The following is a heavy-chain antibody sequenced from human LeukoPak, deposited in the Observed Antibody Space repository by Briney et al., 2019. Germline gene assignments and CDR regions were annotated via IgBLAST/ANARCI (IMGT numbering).Heavy chain of an antibody. CDR3: ARLKRAVIPELFDY. CDR2: IYYSGST. V-gene: IGHV4-59*08. Sequence: SETLSLTCTVSGGSISNYYWSWIRQPPGKGMECIGYIYYSGSTNYNTSLKSRVTISVDTSKNQFSLKSSAVTSADTAVYYGARLKRAVIPELFDYWGQGTRVSVS. D-gene: IGHD1-26*01. CDR1: GGSISNYY. J-gene: IGHJ4*02.